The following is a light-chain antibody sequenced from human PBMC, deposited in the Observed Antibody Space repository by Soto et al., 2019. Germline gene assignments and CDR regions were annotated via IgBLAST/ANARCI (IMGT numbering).Light chain of an antibody. CDR1: QRIGTN. J-gene: IGKJ1*01. CDR2: AVS. V-gene: IGKV1-5*01. Sequence: DIQMTQSPSSLSASIGDRVTLTCRASQRIGTNLNWYQQRPGKAPKLLIYAVSSLQSGSGTDFTLTISSLQPDDFATYYCQEYDTYSTFGQGTKVDIK. CDR3: QEYDTYST.